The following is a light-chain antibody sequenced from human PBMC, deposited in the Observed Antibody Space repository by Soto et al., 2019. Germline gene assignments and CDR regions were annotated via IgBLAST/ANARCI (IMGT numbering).Light chain of an antibody. CDR3: NSYTTSNTYV. CDR1: SSDVGAYNR. J-gene: IGLJ1*01. Sequence: QSALTQPPSMSGSPGQSVTISCTGTSSDVGAYNRVSWYQQPPGTAPKLIIYEVNNRPSGVPDRFSGSNSGNTASLTISGLQAEDEADYYCNSYTTSNTYVFGTGTKLTVL. CDR2: EVN. V-gene: IGLV2-18*02.